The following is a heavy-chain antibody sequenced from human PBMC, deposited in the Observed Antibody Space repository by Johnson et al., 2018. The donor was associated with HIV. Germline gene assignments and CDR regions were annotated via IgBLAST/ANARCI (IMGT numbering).Heavy chain of an antibody. V-gene: IGHV3-7*01. CDR2: IKQDGSET. D-gene: IGHD6-25*01. Sequence: VQLVESGGGLVQPGGSLRLSCAASGFTFSSYWMSWVRQAPGKGLEWVANIKQDGSETYYVDSVKGRFTISRDNAKNSLYLQMNSLRAEDTAVYYCARVGAAGVDAFDIWGQGTMVTVSS. CDR1: GFTFSSYW. CDR3: ARVGAAGVDAFDI. J-gene: IGHJ3*02.